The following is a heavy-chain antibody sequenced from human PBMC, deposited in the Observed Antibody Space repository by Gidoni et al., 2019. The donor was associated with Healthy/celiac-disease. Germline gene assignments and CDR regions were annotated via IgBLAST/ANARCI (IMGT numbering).Heavy chain of an antibody. CDR3: ARGGCSGGSCYRRNFDY. J-gene: IGHJ4*02. D-gene: IGHD2-15*01. CDR2: INHSGST. V-gene: IGHV4-34*01. CDR1: GGSFSGYY. Sequence: QVQLQQWGAGLLKPSETLSLTCAVYGGSFSGYYWSWIRQPPGKGLEWIGEINHSGSTNYNPSLKSRVTISVDTSKNQFSLKLSSVTAADTAVYYCARGGCSGGSCYRRNFDYWGQGTLVTVSS.